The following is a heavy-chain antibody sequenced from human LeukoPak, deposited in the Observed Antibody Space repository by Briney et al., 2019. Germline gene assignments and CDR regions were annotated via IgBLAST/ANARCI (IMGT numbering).Heavy chain of an antibody. CDR3: ARDHYYDSSGPIGWFDP. Sequence: ASVKVSCKASGYTFTGYYMHWVRQAPGQGLEWMGWINPNSGGTNYAQKFQGRVTMTRDTSISTAYMELSRLRSDDTAVYYCARDHYYDSSGPIGWFDPWGQGTLVTVSS. J-gene: IGHJ5*02. CDR1: GYTFTGYY. V-gene: IGHV1-2*02. D-gene: IGHD3-22*01. CDR2: INPNSGGT.